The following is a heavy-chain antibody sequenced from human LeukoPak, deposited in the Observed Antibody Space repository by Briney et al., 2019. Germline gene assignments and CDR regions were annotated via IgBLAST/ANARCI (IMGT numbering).Heavy chain of an antibody. V-gene: IGHV3-21*01. J-gene: IGHJ3*02. Sequence: GGSLRLSCVASGFPFSSYGMNWVRQAPGKGLEWVSSISSTSSYRSYGESMKGRFTDSRDNAKNSLHLQIKSLRAEDTAVYYCARDHFDSGSFGHAFDIWGQGTMVIVSA. CDR1: GFPFSSYG. D-gene: IGHD3-10*01. CDR3: ARDHFDSGSFGHAFDI. CDR2: ISSTSSYR.